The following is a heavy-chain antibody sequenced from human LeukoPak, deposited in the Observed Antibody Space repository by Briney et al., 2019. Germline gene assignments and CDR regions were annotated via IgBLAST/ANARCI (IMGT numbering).Heavy chain of an antibody. J-gene: IGHJ4*02. CDR3: ARVYHGDYRPGDY. V-gene: IGHV3-33*01. D-gene: IGHD4-17*01. CDR1: GFTFSSYG. Sequence: PGGSLRLSCAASGFTFSSYGMHWVRQAPGKGLEWVAVIWYDGSNKYYADSVKDRFTISRDNSKNTLYLQMNSLRAEDTAVYYCARVYHGDYRPGDYWGQGTLVTVSS. CDR2: IWYDGSNK.